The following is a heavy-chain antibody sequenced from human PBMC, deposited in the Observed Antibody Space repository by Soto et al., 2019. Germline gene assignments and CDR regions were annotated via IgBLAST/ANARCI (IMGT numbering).Heavy chain of an antibody. D-gene: IGHD3-3*01. CDR3: ARDFGVVTPDAFDI. Sequence: GGSLRLSCAASGFTFSNYAMNWVRQAPGKGLEWVSYISSSSSYTNYADSVKGRFTFSRDNAKNSLYLKLNSLRAEDTAVYYCARDFGVVTPDAFDIWGQGTMVTVSS. J-gene: IGHJ3*02. CDR1: GFTFSNYA. V-gene: IGHV3-11*05. CDR2: ISSSSSYT.